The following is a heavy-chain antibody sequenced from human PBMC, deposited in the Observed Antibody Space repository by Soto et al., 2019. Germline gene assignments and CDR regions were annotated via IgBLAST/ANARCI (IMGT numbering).Heavy chain of an antibody. CDR2: INHSGST. J-gene: IGHJ5*02. D-gene: IGHD2-2*01. CDR3: ARVVHRHLSYCSSTSCYRRWFDP. Sequence: PSETLSLTCAVYGGSFSGYYWSWIRQPPGKGLEWIGEINHSGSTNYNPSLKSRVTISVDTSKNQFSLKLSSVTAADTAVYYCARVVHRHLSYCSSTSCYRRWFDPWGQGTLVTVSS. CDR1: GGSFSGYY. V-gene: IGHV4-34*01.